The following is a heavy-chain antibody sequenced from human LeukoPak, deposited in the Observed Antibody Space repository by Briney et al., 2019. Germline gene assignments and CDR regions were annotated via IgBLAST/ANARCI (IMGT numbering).Heavy chain of an antibody. J-gene: IGHJ4*02. CDR2: IYHSGRS. CDR3: ARQSGPYSSRWFDY. D-gene: IGHD6-13*01. Sequence: SETLSLTCTVSGGSISSSYWGWIRQPPGKGLEWIGSIYHSGRSFYNPSLKSRVTISEDASKNQFSVKVTSVTAADTAVYYCARQSGPYSSRWFDYWGQGALVTVSS. CDR1: GGSISSSY. V-gene: IGHV4-39*01.